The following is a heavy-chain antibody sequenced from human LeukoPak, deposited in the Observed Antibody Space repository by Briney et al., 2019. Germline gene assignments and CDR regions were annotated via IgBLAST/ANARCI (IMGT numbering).Heavy chain of an antibody. CDR3: ARDTAYDILTGYLPAKYYYYGMDV. CDR1: GFTFSDYY. J-gene: IGHJ6*02. Sequence: TGGSLRLSCAASGFTFSDYYMSWIRQAPGKGLEWVSYISSSGSTIYYADSVKGRFTISRDNAKNSLYLQMNSLRAEDTAVYYCARDTAYDILTGYLPAKYYYYGMDVWGQGTTVTVSS. V-gene: IGHV3-11*01. CDR2: ISSSGSTI. D-gene: IGHD3-9*01.